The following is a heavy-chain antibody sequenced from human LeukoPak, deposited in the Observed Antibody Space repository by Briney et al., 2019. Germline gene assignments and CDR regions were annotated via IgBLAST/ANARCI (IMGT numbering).Heavy chain of an antibody. CDR2: IIPIFGTA. V-gene: IGHV1-69*13. J-gene: IGHJ4*02. CDR1: GGTFSSYA. D-gene: IGHD3-9*01. Sequence: SVKVSCKASGGTFSSYAMSWVRQAPGQGLEWMGGIIPIFGTANYAQKFQGRVTITADESTSTAYMELSSLRSEDTAVYYCALLTPPPPRARDYWGQGTLVTVSS. CDR3: ALLTPPPPRARDY.